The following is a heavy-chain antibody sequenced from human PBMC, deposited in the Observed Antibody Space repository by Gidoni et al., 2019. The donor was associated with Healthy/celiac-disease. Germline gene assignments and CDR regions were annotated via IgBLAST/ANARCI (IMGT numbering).Heavy chain of an antibody. CDR2: IYNSGSI. V-gene: IGHV4-59*01. J-gene: IGHJ2*01. D-gene: IGHD2-15*01. CDR1: GGSISSYY. CDR3: ARGILLGWYFDL. Sequence: QVHLQESGPGLVKSSETLSLTCTVSGGSISSYYWSWVRQSPGKGLEWIGYIYNSGSINYNPSLTSRVSISVDTSKSQFFLKLSAVTAADTAVYYCARGILLGWYFDLWGRGTLVTVSS.